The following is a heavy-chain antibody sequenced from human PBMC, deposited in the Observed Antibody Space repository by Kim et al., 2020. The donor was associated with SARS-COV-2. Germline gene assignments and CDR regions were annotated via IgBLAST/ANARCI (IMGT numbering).Heavy chain of an antibody. V-gene: IGHV3-33*01. CDR3: AREAGIAVAGIEGSWFDP. D-gene: IGHD6-19*01. Sequence: GGSLRLSCAASGFTFSSYGMHWVRQAPGKGLEWVAVIWYDGSNKYYADSVKGRFTISRDNSKNTLYLQMNSLRAEDTAVYYCAREAGIAVAGIEGSWFDPWGQGTLVTVSS. CDR2: IWYDGSNK. CDR1: GFTFSSYG. J-gene: IGHJ5*02.